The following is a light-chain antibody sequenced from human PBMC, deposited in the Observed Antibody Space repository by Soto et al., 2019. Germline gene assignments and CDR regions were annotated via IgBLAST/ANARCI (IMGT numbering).Light chain of an antibody. CDR2: GGS. CDR3: HQYGSSPLT. Sequence: EIVLTQSPGTLSLSPGERATLSCRASQSIRSSSLAWYQQKPGQAPRLLIYGGSSRATGIPDRFSGGGSGTDFSLTISRLETEDFYVYYCHQYGSSPLTLGGGTKVDIK. CDR1: QSIRSSS. V-gene: IGKV3-20*01. J-gene: IGKJ4*01.